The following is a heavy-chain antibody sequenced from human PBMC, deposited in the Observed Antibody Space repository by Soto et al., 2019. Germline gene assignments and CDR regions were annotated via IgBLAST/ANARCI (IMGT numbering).Heavy chain of an antibody. CDR3: ASGGLGYCSGGSCYSAFDP. V-gene: IGHV4-31*03. CDR1: GGSIGSGGYY. Sequence: QVQLQESGPGLVKPSQTLSLTCTVSGGSIGSGGYYWSWIRQHPGKGLEWIGYIYYSGSTYYNPSLKSRVTISVDTSKNQFSLKLSSVTAADTAVYYCASGGLGYCSGGSCYSAFDPWGQGTLVTVSS. CDR2: IYYSGST. D-gene: IGHD2-15*01. J-gene: IGHJ5*02.